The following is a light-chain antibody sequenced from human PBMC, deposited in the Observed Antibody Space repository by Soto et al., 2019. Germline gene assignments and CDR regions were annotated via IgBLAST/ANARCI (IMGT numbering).Light chain of an antibody. CDR3: QQRSTWPT. V-gene: IGKV3-11*01. J-gene: IGKJ5*01. CDR2: DAS. CDR1: QSVSSY. Sequence: EIVLTQSPVTLSLSPVERASLSCRASQSVSSYLAWYQQKPGQAPRLLIYDASVRATGTPARFSGSGSGTAFTLTISSLEPEDFALYYCQQRSTWPTFGQGTRLEI.